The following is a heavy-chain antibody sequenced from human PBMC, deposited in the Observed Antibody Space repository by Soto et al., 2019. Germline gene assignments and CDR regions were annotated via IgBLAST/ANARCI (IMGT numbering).Heavy chain of an antibody. Sequence: QVQLVESGGGVVQPGRSLRLSCAASGFTFSSYGMHWVRQAPGKGLEWVAVIWYDGSNKYYADSVKGRFTISRDNSKNTLYLQMNSLRAEDTAVYYCARDAYGSAYGMDVWGQGTTVTVSS. CDR3: ARDAYGSAYGMDV. CDR1: GFTFSSYG. D-gene: IGHD3-10*01. CDR2: IWYDGSNK. J-gene: IGHJ6*02. V-gene: IGHV3-33*01.